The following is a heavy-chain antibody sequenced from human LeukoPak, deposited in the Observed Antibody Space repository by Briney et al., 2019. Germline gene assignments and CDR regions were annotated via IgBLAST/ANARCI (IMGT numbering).Heavy chain of an antibody. Sequence: GGSLRLSCATSGFPFSNAWMNWVRPAPGKGLEWVGRIRSNSDGGTIDYAAPVKGRFTLSRDDSKTTLDLQMNSLQTEDTAVYFWSTKFYDNTRGQGTLVTVSS. D-gene: IGHD3-22*01. CDR1: GFPFSNAW. CDR3: STKFYDNT. J-gene: IGHJ4*02. CDR2: IRSNSDGGTI. V-gene: IGHV3-15*07.